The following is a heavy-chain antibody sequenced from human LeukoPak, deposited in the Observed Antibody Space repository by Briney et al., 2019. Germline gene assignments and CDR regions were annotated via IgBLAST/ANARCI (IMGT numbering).Heavy chain of an antibody. CDR1: GYTFTGYY. J-gene: IGHJ4*02. Sequence: GASVKVSCKASGYTFTGYYMHWVRQAPGQGLEWMGRINPNSGGTNYAQKFQGRVTMTRDTSISTAYMELSRLRSDDTAVYYCAKTLEAVAGTGDFDYWGQGTLVTVSS. D-gene: IGHD6-19*01. CDR2: INPNSGGT. V-gene: IGHV1-2*06. CDR3: AKTLEAVAGTGDFDY.